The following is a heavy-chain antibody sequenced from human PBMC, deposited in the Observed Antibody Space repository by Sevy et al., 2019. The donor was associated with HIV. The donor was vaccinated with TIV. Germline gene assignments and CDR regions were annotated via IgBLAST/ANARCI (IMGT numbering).Heavy chain of an antibody. J-gene: IGHJ6*02. D-gene: IGHD5-18*01. V-gene: IGHV3-7*01. CDR1: GFSFSIYW. CDR2: MKQDGSEE. CDR3: ARGGPLVDAALIPWGMDV. Sequence: LSLTCAASGFSFSIYWMSWVRQAPGKGLEWVATMKQDGSEEDYVDSVKGRFTLSRDNAKNSVSLQMNSLRAEDTAVYYCARGGPLVDAALIPWGMDVWGQGTTVTVSS.